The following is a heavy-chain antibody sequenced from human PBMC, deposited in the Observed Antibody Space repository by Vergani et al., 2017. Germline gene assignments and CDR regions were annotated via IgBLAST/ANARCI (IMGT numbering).Heavy chain of an antibody. Sequence: QVQLVQSGAEVKKPGSSVKVSCKASGGTFSSYAISWVRQAPGQGLEWMGGIIPIFGTANYAQKFQGRVTITADESTSTAYRELSSLRSEDTAVYYCAVEVVCYYDSSGYCYYFDYWGQGTLVTVSS. CDR2: IIPIFGTA. D-gene: IGHD3-22*01. V-gene: IGHV1-69*01. J-gene: IGHJ4*02. CDR3: AVEVVCYYDSSGYCYYFDY. CDR1: GGTFSSYA.